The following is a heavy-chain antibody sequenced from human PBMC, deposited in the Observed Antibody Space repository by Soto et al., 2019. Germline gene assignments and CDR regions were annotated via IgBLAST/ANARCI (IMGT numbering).Heavy chain of an antibody. CDR1: GYSLTSYA. Sequence: ASVKVSCKASGYSLTSYAMHWVRQAPGQRLEWMGWINAGNGNTKYSEKFQGRVTFTRDTSASTAYMEVSSLGSEDTAIYYCARNNFWSSNNWFDPWGQGTLVTVSS. V-gene: IGHV1-3*01. D-gene: IGHD3-3*01. CDR2: INAGNGNT. CDR3: ARNNFWSSNNWFDP. J-gene: IGHJ5*02.